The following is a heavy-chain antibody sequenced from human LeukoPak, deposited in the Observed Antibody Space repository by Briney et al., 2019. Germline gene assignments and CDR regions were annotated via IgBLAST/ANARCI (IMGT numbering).Heavy chain of an antibody. CDR2: IYHSGST. D-gene: IGHD6-19*01. Sequence: PSETLSLTCAVSGYSISSGYYWGWIRQPPGKGLEWIGSIYHSGSTYYNPSLKSRVTISVDTSKNQFSLKLSSVTAADTSVYYCARHERQWDYYYMDVWGKGTTVTVSS. V-gene: IGHV4-38-2*01. CDR1: GYSISSGYY. CDR3: ARHERQWDYYYMDV. J-gene: IGHJ6*03.